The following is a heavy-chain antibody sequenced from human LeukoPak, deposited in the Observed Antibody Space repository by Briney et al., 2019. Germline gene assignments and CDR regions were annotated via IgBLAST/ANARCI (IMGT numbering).Heavy chain of an antibody. CDR2: ISPSGGST. D-gene: IGHD3-9*01. V-gene: IGHV3-23*01. CDR1: GFTFTSHA. J-gene: IGHJ4*02. CDR3: AKDKDYDFLTGRRDYFDY. Sequence: PGGSLRPSTAASGFTFTSHAMSWVRQAPGKGLEWVLAISPSGGSTYYADSVKGRFTNSRDNSKNTRYLQMNSLRAEDTAVYYCAKDKDYDFLTGRRDYFDYWGQGTLVTVSS.